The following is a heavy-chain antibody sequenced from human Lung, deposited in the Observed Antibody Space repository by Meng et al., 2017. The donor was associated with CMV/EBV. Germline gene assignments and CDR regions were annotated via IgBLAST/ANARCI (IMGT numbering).Heavy chain of an antibody. CDR2: IDDTGRT. D-gene: IGHD1-7*01. J-gene: IGHJ5*01. CDR1: GGSFSGSY. Sequence: SPXXXLTXAVYGGSFSGSYWHWIRQPPGMSLEWIGEIDDTGRTKYSPSLNGRVTMLLDTSKKQFSLKLSSVTAADTAVYYCARLTGTVYVHWFDSWGQGTLVTVSS. CDR3: ARLTGTVYVHWFDS. V-gene: IGHV4-34*01.